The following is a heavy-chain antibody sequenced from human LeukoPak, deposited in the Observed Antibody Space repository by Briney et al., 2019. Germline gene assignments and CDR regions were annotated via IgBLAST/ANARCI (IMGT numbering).Heavy chain of an antibody. V-gene: IGHV3-7*01. Sequence: QPGGSLRLSCAASGFTFSNYRISWVRQPPGKGLDWVAHINQDGSQTSYVDSVKGRFTISRDNAKSALYLQMNSLRAEDTAVYYCARWRGQQSEFDLWGQGNLVSVSS. J-gene: IGHJ4*02. D-gene: IGHD4-11*01. CDR3: ARWRGQQSEFDL. CDR2: INQDGSQT. CDR1: GFTFSNYR.